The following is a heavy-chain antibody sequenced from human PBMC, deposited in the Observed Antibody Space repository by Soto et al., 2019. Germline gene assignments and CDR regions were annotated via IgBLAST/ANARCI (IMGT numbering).Heavy chain of an antibody. Sequence: SETLSLTCSVSGGSISGSYWSWIRQSPGKGLEWLGYVYYTGSTNYSPSLRSRVSISVDTSKNEFSLRLSSVTAADTAVYYCARSGNSYDFWSGSEYYYYYYGMDVWGQGTTVTVSS. CDR3: ARSGNSYDFWSGSEYYYYYYGMDV. CDR2: VYYTGST. J-gene: IGHJ6*02. D-gene: IGHD3-3*01. CDR1: GGSISGSY. V-gene: IGHV4-59*01.